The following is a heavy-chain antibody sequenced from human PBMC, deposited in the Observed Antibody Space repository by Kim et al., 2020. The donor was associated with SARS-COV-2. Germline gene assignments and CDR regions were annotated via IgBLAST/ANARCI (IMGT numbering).Heavy chain of an antibody. CDR1: GFTFSIYY. V-gene: IGHV3-21*01. CDR2: ISSSSSYI. Sequence: GGSLRLSCAASGFTFSIYYMNWVRQAPGKGLEWVSSISSSSSYIYHADSVKGRFTISRDNAKNSLYLQINSLRAEDTAVYYCARGGSGNNFDYWGQGTLVTVSS. CDR3: ARGGSGNNFDY. J-gene: IGHJ4*02. D-gene: IGHD3-10*01.